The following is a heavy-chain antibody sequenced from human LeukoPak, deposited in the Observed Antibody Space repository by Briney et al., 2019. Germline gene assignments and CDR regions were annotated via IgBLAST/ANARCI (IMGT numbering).Heavy chain of an antibody. CDR3: AKSPVSSCRGSFCYPFVY. CDR2: ISGSDDGT. J-gene: IGHJ4*02. Sequence: GGPLSLSCAASGFTFSTYARSWVRQIPGKGLEWVSAISGSDDGTYYADSVKGRFTISRDNSRNTLYLQMNTLRAEDTAVYFCAKSPVSSCRGSFCYPFVYWGQGNLVTVSS. D-gene: IGHD2-15*01. V-gene: IGHV3-23*01. CDR1: GFTFSTYA.